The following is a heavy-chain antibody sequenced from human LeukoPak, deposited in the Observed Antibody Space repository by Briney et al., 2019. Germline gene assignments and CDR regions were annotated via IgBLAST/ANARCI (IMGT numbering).Heavy chain of an antibody. CDR2: IIPIFGTA. CDR3: ARDDGAYSSGWYGVDDAFDI. V-gene: IGHV1-69*13. J-gene: IGHJ3*02. D-gene: IGHD6-19*01. CDR1: GGTFSSYA. Sequence: SVKVSCKASGGTFSSYAISWVRQAPGQGLEWMGGIIPIFGTANYAQKFQGRVTITADESTSTAYMELSSLRSEDTAVYYCARDDGAYSSGWYGVDDAFDIWGQGTMVTVSS.